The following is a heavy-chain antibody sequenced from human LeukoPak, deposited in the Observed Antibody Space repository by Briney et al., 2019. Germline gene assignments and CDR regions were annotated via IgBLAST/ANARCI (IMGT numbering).Heavy chain of an antibody. J-gene: IGHJ3*01. CDR1: GYSFTSYW. V-gene: IGHV5-51*01. CDR2: IYPGDSDT. D-gene: IGHD2/OR15-2a*01. Sequence: GESLKISCKGSGYSFTSYWIGWVRQMPGKGLEWMGIIYPGDSDTRYSPSFQGQVTISADKSISTAYLQWSSLKASDTAMYYCARKISQGIGIFIEAFDVWGQGTMVTVSS. CDR3: ARKISQGIGIFIEAFDV.